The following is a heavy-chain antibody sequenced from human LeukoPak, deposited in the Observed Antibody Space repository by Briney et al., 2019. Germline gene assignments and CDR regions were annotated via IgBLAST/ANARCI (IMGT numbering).Heavy chain of an antibody. V-gene: IGHV4-39*07. CDR2: INHSGST. J-gene: IGHJ4*02. CDR1: GGSISSSSYY. CDR3: ARGLLGIAAAGY. Sequence: SETLSLTCTVSGGSISSSSYYWSWIRQPPGKGLEWIGEINHSGSTNYNPSLKSRVTISVDTSKNQFSLKLSSVTAADTAVYYCARGLLGIAAAGYWGQGTLVTVSS. D-gene: IGHD6-13*01.